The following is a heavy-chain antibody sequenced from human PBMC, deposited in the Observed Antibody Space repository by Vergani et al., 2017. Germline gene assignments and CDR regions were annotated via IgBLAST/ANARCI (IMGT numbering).Heavy chain of an antibody. J-gene: IGHJ4*03. D-gene: IGHD3-3*01. CDR3: ARGIGYDFWSGHRALDY. CDR2: IYYSGST. CDR1: GGSISSSSYY. Sequence: QLQLQESGPGLVKPSETLSLTCTVSGGSISSSSYYWGWIRQPPGKGLEWIGSIYYSGSTYYNPSLKSRVTISVDTSKNQFSLKLSSVTAADTAVYYCARGIGYDFWSGHRALDYWGQGTTVTVSS. V-gene: IGHV4-39*07.